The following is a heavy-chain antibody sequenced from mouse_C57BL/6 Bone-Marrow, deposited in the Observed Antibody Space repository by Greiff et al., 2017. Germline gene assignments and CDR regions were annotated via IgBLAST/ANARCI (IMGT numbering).Heavy chain of an antibody. D-gene: IGHD2-4*01. CDR1: GYTFTSYD. J-gene: IGHJ1*03. CDR2: IDPCDGST. CDR3: ASAERLRAYWYFDV. V-gene: IGHV1-85*01. Sequence: QVQLKQPGPELVKPGASVKLSCKASGYTFTSYDIHWVKQRPGQGLEWIGWIDPCDGSTKYNEKFKGKATLTVDTSSSTAYMELHSLTSEDSAVYFWASAERLRAYWYFDVWGTGTTVTVSS.